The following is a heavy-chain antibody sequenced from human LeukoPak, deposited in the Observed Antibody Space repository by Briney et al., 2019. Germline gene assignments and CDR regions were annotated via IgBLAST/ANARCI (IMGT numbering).Heavy chain of an antibody. CDR2: INYSGST. V-gene: IGHV4-34*01. D-gene: IGHD3-22*01. J-gene: IGHJ4*02. CDR1: GDSFSDVY. CDR3: ARHVMGYDSSGYYSDY. Sequence: TSETLSLTCAVYGDSFSDVYWSWIRQSPGKGLEWIGEINYSGSTNYNPSLKSRVTISVDTSKNQFSLKLSSVTAADTAVYYCARHVMGYDSSGYYSDYWGQGTLVTVSS.